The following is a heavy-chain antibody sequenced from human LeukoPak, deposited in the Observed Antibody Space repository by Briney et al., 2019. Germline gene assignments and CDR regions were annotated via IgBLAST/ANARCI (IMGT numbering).Heavy chain of an antibody. D-gene: IGHD5-18*01. V-gene: IGHV4-61*01. CDR3: AKSANGYSSS. Sequence: SETLSLTCTVSGGSVSIGSYYWSWMRQPPGKGLEWVGYIYYSGSTNFNPSLKSRVTMSVDTSKNQFSLRLSSVTAADTAVYYCAKSANGYSSSWGQGTLVTVSS. J-gene: IGHJ5*02. CDR1: GGSVSIGSYY. CDR2: IYYSGST.